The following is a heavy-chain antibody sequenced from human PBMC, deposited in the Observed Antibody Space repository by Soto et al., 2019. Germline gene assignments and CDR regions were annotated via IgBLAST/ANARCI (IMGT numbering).Heavy chain of an antibody. Sequence: SVKVSCKASGGTFSSYAISWVRQAPGQGLEWMGGIIPIFGTANYAQKFQGRVTITADESTSTAYMELSSLRSEDTAVYYCVRDDAEVVVVAATYKHDYYYYGMDVWGQGTTVTVSS. V-gene: IGHV1-69*13. CDR3: VRDDAEVVVVAATYKHDYYYYGMDV. J-gene: IGHJ6*02. CDR1: GGTFSSYA. CDR2: IIPIFGTA. D-gene: IGHD2-15*01.